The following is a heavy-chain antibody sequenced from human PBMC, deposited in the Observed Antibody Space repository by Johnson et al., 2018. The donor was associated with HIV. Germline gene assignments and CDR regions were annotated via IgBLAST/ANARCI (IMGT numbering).Heavy chain of an antibody. D-gene: IGHD2-2*01. CDR3: AKAVVPSDDAFDI. CDR1: GFTFDDYT. J-gene: IGHJ3*02. Sequence: EVQLLESGGVVVQPGGSLRLSCAASGFTFDDYTMHWVRQAPGKGLEWVSVIYSGGSTYYADSVKGRFTISRDNSKNTLDLQMNSLRNEDTAVYSCAKAVVPSDDAFDIWGQGTMVTVSS. V-gene: IGHV3-66*02. CDR2: IYSGGST.